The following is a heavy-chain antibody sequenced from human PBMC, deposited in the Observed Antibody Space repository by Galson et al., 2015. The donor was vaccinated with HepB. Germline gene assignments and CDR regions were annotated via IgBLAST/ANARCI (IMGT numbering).Heavy chain of an antibody. CDR2: ISWSSGSI. CDR1: GFTFDDYA. J-gene: IGHJ3*02. Sequence: SLRLSCAASGFTFDDYAMHWVRQAPGKGLEWVSGISWSSGSIGYADSVKGRFTISRDNAKNSLYLQMNSLRAEDTALYYCAKDMSGLLRGDAFDIWGQGTMVTVSS. V-gene: IGHV3-9*01. CDR3: AKDMSGLLRGDAFDI. D-gene: IGHD2/OR15-2a*01.